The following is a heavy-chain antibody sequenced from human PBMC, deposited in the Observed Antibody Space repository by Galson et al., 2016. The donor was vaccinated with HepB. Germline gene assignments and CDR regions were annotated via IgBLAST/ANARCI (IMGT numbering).Heavy chain of an antibody. CDR3: ASSQRVGDPNCSSISCYIDY. J-gene: IGHJ4*02. CDR1: GFSFSAYS. V-gene: IGHV3-21*01. CDR2: INRYSTYI. Sequence: SLRLSCAASGFSFSAYSINWVRQAPGRGLEWVSSINRYSTYIYYADSVKGRFTISRDNARDSLYLQMNSLGAEDTAVYYCASSQRVGDPNCSSISCYIDYWGQGTLVTVSS. D-gene: IGHD2-2*02.